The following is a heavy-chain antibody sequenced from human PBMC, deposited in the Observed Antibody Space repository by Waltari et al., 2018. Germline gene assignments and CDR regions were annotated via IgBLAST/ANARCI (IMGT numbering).Heavy chain of an antibody. CDR2: IKRKTDGGTT. J-gene: IGHJ6*02. Sequence: EVQLVESGGGLVKPGGSFSLSCAASGFTFSTAWLSWVRQAPGRGWEGVGGIKRKTDGGTTDYAAPVKGRFTISRDDSKNTLYLQMNSRKTEDTAVYYGTTDGYGSEPYYYYGMDVWGQGTTVTVSS. V-gene: IGHV3-15*01. CDR3: TTDGYGSEPYYYYGMDV. D-gene: IGHD3-10*01. CDR1: GFTFSTAW.